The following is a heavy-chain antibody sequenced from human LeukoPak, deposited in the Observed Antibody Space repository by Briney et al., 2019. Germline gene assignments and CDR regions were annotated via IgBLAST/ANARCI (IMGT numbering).Heavy chain of an antibody. D-gene: IGHD1-26*01. Sequence: PGGSLRLSCAASGFTFSRYWMTWVRQAPGKGLEWVSYISSSGNTISYADSVKGRFTISRDNAKNSLYLQMNSLRAEDTAVYYCAREVVGATTPLDYWGQGTLVTVSS. CDR1: GFTFSRYW. CDR2: ISSSGNTI. J-gene: IGHJ4*02. V-gene: IGHV3-48*04. CDR3: AREVVGATTPLDY.